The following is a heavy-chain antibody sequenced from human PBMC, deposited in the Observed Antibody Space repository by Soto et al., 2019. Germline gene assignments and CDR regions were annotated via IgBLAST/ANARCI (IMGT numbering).Heavy chain of an antibody. J-gene: IGHJ6*02. D-gene: IGHD2-15*01. CDR3: GRGSLYCSSTSCSYGMDV. V-gene: IGHV3-33*01. Sequence: QVQLVESGGGVVQPGWSLRLSCAASGFTFSDYGMHWVRQAPGEGLQWVAVIWFDGSNEHYADSVKGRFTISRDNSKNTMYLQMYNLRAGDTAVYYCGRGSLYCSSTSCSYGMDVWGQGTMVTVSS. CDR2: IWFDGSNE. CDR1: GFTFSDYG.